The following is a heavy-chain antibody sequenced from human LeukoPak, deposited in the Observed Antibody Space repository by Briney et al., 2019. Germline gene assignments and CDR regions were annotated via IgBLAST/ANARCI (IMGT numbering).Heavy chain of an antibody. CDR2: IYYSGST. CDR3: ASHGDYVRWAFDI. Sequence: SETLSLTWTVSGGSISSYYWSWIRQPPGKGLEWLGYIYYSGSTNYNPSLKSRVTISVDTSKNQFSLKLSSVTAADTAVYYCASHGDYVRWAFDIWGQGTMVTVSS. J-gene: IGHJ3*02. CDR1: GGSISSYY. V-gene: IGHV4-59*08. D-gene: IGHD4-17*01.